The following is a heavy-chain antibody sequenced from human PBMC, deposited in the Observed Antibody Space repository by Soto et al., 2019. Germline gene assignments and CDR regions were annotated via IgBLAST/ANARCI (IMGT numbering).Heavy chain of an antibody. CDR1: GFSVSSNY. V-gene: IGHV3-53*02. CDR2: IYTGGST. CDR3: ARTNYDFRKNYYYGLDV. J-gene: IGHJ6*02. Sequence: EVQLVETGGGLIQPGGSLRLSRTASGFSVSSNYVSWVRQAPGKGLEWVSVIYTGGSTYYADSVKGRFTLSRDNSKNTVYLQMNSLRAEDTAVYYCARTNYDFRKNYYYGLDVWGQGTTVTVSS. D-gene: IGHD3-16*01.